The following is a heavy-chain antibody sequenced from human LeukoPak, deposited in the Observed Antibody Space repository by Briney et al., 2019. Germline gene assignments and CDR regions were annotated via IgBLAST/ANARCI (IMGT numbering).Heavy chain of an antibody. J-gene: IGHJ3*02. CDR2: ISYDGSNK. CDR1: GFTFSSYA. V-gene: IGHV3-30-3*01. Sequence: PGGSLRLSCAASGFTFSSYAMSWVRQAPGKGLEWVAVISYDGSNKYYADSVKGRFTISRDNSKNTLYLQMNSLRAEDTAVYYCAREVDAFDIWGQGTMVTVSS. CDR3: AREVDAFDI.